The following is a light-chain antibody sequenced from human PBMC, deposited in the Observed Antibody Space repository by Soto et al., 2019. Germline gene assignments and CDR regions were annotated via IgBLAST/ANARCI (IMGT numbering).Light chain of an antibody. Sequence: DIPMTQSPSSLSASVGDRVTITCRASQSISSYLNWYQQKPGRAPKVLIYAASSLQSGVPSRFSGSGSGTDFTLTISSLQPEDFATYYCQQSYNTPRTFGQGTKVEIK. V-gene: IGKV1-39*01. CDR1: QSISSY. CDR2: AAS. J-gene: IGKJ1*01. CDR3: QQSYNTPRT.